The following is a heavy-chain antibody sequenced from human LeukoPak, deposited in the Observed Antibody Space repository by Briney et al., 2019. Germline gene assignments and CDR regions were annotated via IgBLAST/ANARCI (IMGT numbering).Heavy chain of an antibody. CDR1: GFTFSSYG. CDR3: ARDSRYYYDSSPCDC. J-gene: IGHJ4*02. CDR2: IWYDGSNK. V-gene: IGHV3-33*01. D-gene: IGHD3-22*01. Sequence: PGRSLRLSCAASGFTFSSYGMHWVRQAPGKGLEWVAVIWYDGSNKYYADSVKGRFTISRDNSKNTLYLQMNSLRAEDTAVYYCARDSRYYYDSSPCDCWGQGTLVTVSS.